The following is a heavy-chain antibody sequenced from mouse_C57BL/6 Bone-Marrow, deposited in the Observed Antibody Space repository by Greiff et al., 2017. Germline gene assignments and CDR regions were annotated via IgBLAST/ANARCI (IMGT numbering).Heavy chain of an antibody. J-gene: IGHJ1*03. CDR2: INPNYGTT. Sequence: VQLQQSGPELVKPGASVKISCKASGYSFTDYNMNWVKQSNGKSLEWIGVINPNYGTTSYNQKFKGKATLTVDQSSSTAYMQLHSLTSEDSAVXSGARSRGNYLDWYFDVWGTGTTVTVSS. D-gene: IGHD2-1*01. V-gene: IGHV1-39*01. CDR3: ARSRGNYLDWYFDV. CDR1: GYSFTDYN.